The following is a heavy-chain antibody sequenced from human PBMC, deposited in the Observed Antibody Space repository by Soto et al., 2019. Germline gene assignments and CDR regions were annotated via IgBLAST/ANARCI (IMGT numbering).Heavy chain of an antibody. J-gene: IGHJ4*02. CDR2: IDYTEAT. D-gene: IGHD7-27*01. V-gene: IGHV4-59*11. CDR3: ARANWYFDY. Sequence: QVQLQESGPGLVKPSETLSLTCTVSGGSINNHYWSWIRQPPGEGLEWIGYIDYTEATDYSPSLASRVTLSVDTSKNQFSLKLTSLTAADTAIYFCARANWYFDYWGQGTLVIVSS. CDR1: GGSINNHY.